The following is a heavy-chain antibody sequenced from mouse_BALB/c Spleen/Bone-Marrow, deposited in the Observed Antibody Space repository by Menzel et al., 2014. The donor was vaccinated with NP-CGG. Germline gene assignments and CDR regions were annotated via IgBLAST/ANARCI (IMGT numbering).Heavy chain of an antibody. Sequence: VQLQQSGPELVKPGASVKISCKASGYTFTDYNMHWVKQNHGKSLEWIGYIYPYNGNTGYNQKFKSKATLTVDNSSSTAYMELRSLTSEDSAVYYCARGAYYDYDVWFANWGQGTLVTVSA. CDR2: IYPYNGNT. D-gene: IGHD2-4*01. J-gene: IGHJ3*01. V-gene: IGHV1S29*02. CDR1: GYTFTDYN. CDR3: ARGAYYDYDVWFAN.